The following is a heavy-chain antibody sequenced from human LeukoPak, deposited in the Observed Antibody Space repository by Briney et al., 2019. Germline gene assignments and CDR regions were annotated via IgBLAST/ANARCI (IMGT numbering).Heavy chain of an antibody. CDR3: ASQQQLGPITWYYFDY. J-gene: IGHJ4*02. CDR2: IIPIFGTA. D-gene: IGHD6-13*01. V-gene: IGHV1-69*13. Sequence: GASVKVSCKASGGTFRSYAISWVRQAPGQGLECLGGIIPIFGTANYAQKFQGRVTITADESTSTAYMELSSLRSEDTAVYYCASQQQLGPITWYYFDYWGQGTLVTVSS. CDR1: GGTFRSYA.